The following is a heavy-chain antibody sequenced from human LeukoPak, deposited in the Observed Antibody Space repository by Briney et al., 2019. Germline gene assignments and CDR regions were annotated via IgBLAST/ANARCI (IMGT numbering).Heavy chain of an antibody. D-gene: IGHD4-17*01. CDR1: GYTFTNYA. CDR3: AREGELNTVTPVFDS. CDR2: TSVYKGNT. Sequence: ASVKVSCKGSGYTFTNYAISWVRQAPGQGLEWMGWTSVYKGNTNYAQKFQGRVTMTTDTSTSTTYMEVRSLRSDDTAMYYCAREGELNTVTPVFDSWGQGTLVIVSS. J-gene: IGHJ4*02. V-gene: IGHV1-18*01.